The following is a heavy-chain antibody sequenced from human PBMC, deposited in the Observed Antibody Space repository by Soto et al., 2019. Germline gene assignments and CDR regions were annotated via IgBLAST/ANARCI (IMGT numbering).Heavy chain of an antibody. J-gene: IGHJ6*02. Sequence: GGSLRLSCAASGFTFSSYAMHWVRQAPGKGLEWVAVISYDGSNKYYADSVKGRFTISRDNSKNTLYLQMNSLRAEDTAVYYCARDYIVVVPAASYYYYGMDVWGQGTTVTVS. CDR2: ISYDGSNK. D-gene: IGHD2-2*01. CDR1: GFTFSSYA. CDR3: ARDYIVVVPAASYYYYGMDV. V-gene: IGHV3-30-3*01.